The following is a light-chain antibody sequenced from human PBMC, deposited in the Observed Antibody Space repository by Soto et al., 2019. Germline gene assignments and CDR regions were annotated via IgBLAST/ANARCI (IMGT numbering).Light chain of an antibody. CDR1: SFNIGTYN. V-gene: IGLV1-44*01. CDR3: AEGDDSLNINV. Sequence: QSVLTQPTSASGTPGQRVTISCSGSSFNIGTYNVNWYRQLPGTAPKLLIHNNNERPSGVPDRFSGSKSGTSASLAISGLRSEDEVIFYGAEGDDSLNINVSGFGTKAPAL. J-gene: IGLJ1*01. CDR2: NNN.